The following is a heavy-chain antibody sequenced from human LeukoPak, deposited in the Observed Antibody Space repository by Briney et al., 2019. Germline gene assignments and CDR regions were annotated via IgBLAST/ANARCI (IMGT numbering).Heavy chain of an antibody. V-gene: IGHV4-34*01. D-gene: IGHD3-10*01. CDR1: GGSFSGYY. Sequence: SETLSLTCAVYGGSFSGYYWSWIRQPPGKGLEWIGEINHSGSTNYNPSLKSRVTISVDTSKNQFSLKLSSVTAADTAVYYCVHLMVRGDFYYYYGMDVWGQGTTVTVSS. CDR2: INHSGST. J-gene: IGHJ6*02. CDR3: VHLMVRGDFYYYYGMDV.